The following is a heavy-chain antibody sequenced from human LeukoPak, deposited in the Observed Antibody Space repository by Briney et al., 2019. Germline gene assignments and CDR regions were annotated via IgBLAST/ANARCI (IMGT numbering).Heavy chain of an antibody. Sequence: GGSLRLSCAASGFTFSSYWMSWVRQAPGQGLELVANIKQDGSEKYYVDSVKGRFTISRDNAKNSLYLQMNSLRAEDTAVYYCARDDCSSISCYHNWFDPWGQGTLVTVSS. CDR2: IKQDGSEK. CDR3: ARDDCSSISCYHNWFDP. D-gene: IGHD2-2*01. V-gene: IGHV3-7*01. J-gene: IGHJ5*02. CDR1: GFTFSSYW.